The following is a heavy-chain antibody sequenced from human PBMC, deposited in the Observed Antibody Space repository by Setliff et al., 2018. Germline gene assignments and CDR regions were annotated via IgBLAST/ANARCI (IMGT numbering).Heavy chain of an antibody. CDR2: IIHSGST. Sequence: SETLSLTCAVYGGSFSGYYWSWIRQPPGKRLEWIGVIIHSGSTNYNPSLKSRVTISMDTSKNQFSLKVSSVTAADTALYYCARDGNNWNDLDYWGQGTLVTVSS. CDR1: GGSFSGYY. CDR3: ARDGNNWNDLDY. J-gene: IGHJ4*01. V-gene: IGHV4-34*12. D-gene: IGHD1-20*01.